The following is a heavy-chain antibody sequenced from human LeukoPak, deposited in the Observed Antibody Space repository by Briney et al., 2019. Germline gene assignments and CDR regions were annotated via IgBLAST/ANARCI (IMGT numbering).Heavy chain of an antibody. CDR2: SYPGDSDT. J-gene: IGHJ4*02. V-gene: IGHV5-51*01. Sequence: GESLKISCKGSGYSFTSYWIGCVRPMPGKGLEWMGISYPGDSDTRYSPSFQGQVTISADKSISTAYLQWSSLKASDTTMYYCARLTRDYGDLRFDYWGQGTLVTVSS. CDR1: GYSFTSYW. D-gene: IGHD4-17*01. CDR3: ARLTRDYGDLRFDY.